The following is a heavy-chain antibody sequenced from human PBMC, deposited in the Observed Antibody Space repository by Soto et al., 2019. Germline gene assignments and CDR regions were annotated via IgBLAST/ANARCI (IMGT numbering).Heavy chain of an antibody. Sequence: QITLKESGPTLVKPTQTLTLTCTFSGFSLSTSGVGVGWIRQPPGKALEWLALIYWNDDKRYSPSLKSRLTITKDTSKNQVVLTMTNMDPVDTATYYCAYVRWLQSGVYYWGQGTLVTVSS. D-gene: IGHD5-12*01. J-gene: IGHJ4*02. CDR2: IYWNDDK. V-gene: IGHV2-5*01. CDR1: GFSLSTSGVG. CDR3: AYVRWLQSGVYY.